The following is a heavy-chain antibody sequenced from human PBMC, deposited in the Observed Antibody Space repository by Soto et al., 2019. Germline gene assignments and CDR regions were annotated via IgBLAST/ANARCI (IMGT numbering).Heavy chain of an antibody. D-gene: IGHD1-1*01. Sequence: QVHLVQSGAEVKKPGASVKVSCKGSGYAFTTYGITWVRQAPGQGLEWMGWISANKGNTNYAQKLQGRVTVTRDTSTSTAYMELRSLRSDDTAVYYCARGRYGDYWGQGALVTVSS. V-gene: IGHV1-18*01. CDR3: ARGRYGDY. J-gene: IGHJ4*02. CDR1: GYAFTTYG. CDR2: ISANKGNT.